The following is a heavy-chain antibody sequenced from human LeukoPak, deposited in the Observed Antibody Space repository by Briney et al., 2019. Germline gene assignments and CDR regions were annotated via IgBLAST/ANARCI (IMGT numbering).Heavy chain of an antibody. CDR2: IYDSGST. V-gene: IGHV4-31*03. J-gene: IGHJ4*02. CDR3: ARGRIIRGIHFDS. Sequence: PSETLSLTCTVSGGSLSSGGYYWRWIRQHPGKGLELIGYIYDSGSTYYNPSLKSRVTISVDRSKNQFSLEVHSVTAADTAVYYCARGRIIRGIHFDSWGQGTLVTVSS. CDR1: GGSLSSGGYY. D-gene: IGHD3-10*01.